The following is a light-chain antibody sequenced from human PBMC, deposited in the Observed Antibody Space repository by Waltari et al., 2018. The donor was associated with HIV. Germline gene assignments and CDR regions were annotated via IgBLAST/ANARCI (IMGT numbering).Light chain of an antibody. CDR3: QSSDIRLHGLWV. CDR2: ANS. CDR1: KTNIGAGHD. Sequence: QSLLTQPPSVSATPGQRITIPRTGNKTNIGAGHDVHWYRQLPGTAPRLLIFANSNRPSGVPDRISGSKSTASASLAITGLQAEDEGYYYCQSSDIRLHGLWVFGGGTKVTVL. J-gene: IGLJ3*02. V-gene: IGLV1-40*01.